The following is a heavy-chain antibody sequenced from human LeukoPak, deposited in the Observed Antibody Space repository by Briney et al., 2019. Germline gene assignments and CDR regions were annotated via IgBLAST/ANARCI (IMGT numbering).Heavy chain of an antibody. CDR2: ISYDGSNK. CDR1: GFTFSSYA. D-gene: IGHD3-16*02. Sequence: GRSLRLSCAASGFTFSSYAMHWVRQAPGKGLEWVAVISYDGSNKYYADSVKGRFTISRDNAKNSLYLQMNSLRAEDTAVYYCARAPDDYVWGSYRYKYYFDYWGQGTLVTVSS. V-gene: IGHV3-30*04. J-gene: IGHJ4*02. CDR3: ARAPDDYVWGSYRYKYYFDY.